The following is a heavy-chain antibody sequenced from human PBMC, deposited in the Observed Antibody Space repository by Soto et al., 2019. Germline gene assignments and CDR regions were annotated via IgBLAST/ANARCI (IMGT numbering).Heavy chain of an antibody. V-gene: IGHV3-23*01. Sequence: GGSLRLFCAASGFAFTNFAMSWVRQAPGKGLEWVSAISGSGGSTYYADSVKGRFIISRDNSENTLFLQMNSLRAEDTAVYYFTKAGFVAARPSPDAWGQGTLVTVSS. CDR3: TKAGFVAARPSPDA. CDR2: ISGSGGST. J-gene: IGHJ5*02. CDR1: GFAFTNFA. D-gene: IGHD6-6*01.